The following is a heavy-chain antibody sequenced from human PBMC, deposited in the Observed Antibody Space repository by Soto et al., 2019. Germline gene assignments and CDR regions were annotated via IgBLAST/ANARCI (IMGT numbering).Heavy chain of an antibody. V-gene: IGHV3-48*02. Sequence: EVQLVESGGGLVQPGGSLRLSCAASGFTFSSYSMNWVRKAPGKGLEWVSYISSSGSTIYYTDSVKGRFTISRDNAKNSLYLQMNSMRDEDTAVYYCARDLAPAAIPDAFDIWGQGTMVTVSS. J-gene: IGHJ3*02. CDR2: ISSSGSTI. CDR1: GFTFSSYS. D-gene: IGHD2-2*02. CDR3: ARDLAPAAIPDAFDI.